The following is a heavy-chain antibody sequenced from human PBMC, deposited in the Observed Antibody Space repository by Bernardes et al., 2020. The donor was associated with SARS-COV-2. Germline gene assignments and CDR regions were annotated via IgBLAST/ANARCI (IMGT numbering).Heavy chain of an antibody. J-gene: IGHJ6*02. Sequence: GWSLRLSCAASGFTFSNYWMSWVRQAPGKGLEWVANIKQDGSEKYYVDSVKGRFTISRDNAKNSLYLQMNSLRAEDTAVYYCARDSLVVPAAYYYYGMDVWGQGTTVTVSS. D-gene: IGHD2-2*01. CDR2: IKQDGSEK. CDR1: GFTFSNYW. CDR3: ARDSLVVPAAYYYYGMDV. V-gene: IGHV3-7*03.